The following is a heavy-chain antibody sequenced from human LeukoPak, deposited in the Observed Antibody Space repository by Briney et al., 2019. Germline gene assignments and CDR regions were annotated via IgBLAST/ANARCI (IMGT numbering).Heavy chain of an antibody. CDR2: ISYDGSNK. V-gene: IGHV3-30*18. D-gene: IGHD2-2*01. CDR1: GFIFSNYG. J-gene: IGHJ6*02. CDR3: AKEKGIYCSSIDCSPGMDV. Sequence: GGSLRLSCAASGFIFSNYGMHWVRQAPGKGLEWVAVISYDGSNKYYADSVKGRFTFSRDNSKNTLYLQMSSLRAEDTAVYYCAKEKGIYCSSIDCSPGMDVWGQGTTVTVSS.